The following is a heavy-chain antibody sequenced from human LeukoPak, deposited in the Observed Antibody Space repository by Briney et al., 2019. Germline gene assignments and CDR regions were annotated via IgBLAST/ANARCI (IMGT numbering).Heavy chain of an antibody. Sequence: SQTLSLTCTVSGGSISSGGYYWSWIRQHPGKGLEWIGYIYYSGSTYYNPSLKSRVTISVDTSKNQFSLKLSSVTAADTAVYYCARAPTRYGDYAGRYFGYWGQGTLVTVSS. V-gene: IGHV4-31*03. CDR2: IYYSGST. CDR3: ARAPTRYGDYAGRYFGY. CDR1: GGSISSGGYY. J-gene: IGHJ4*02. D-gene: IGHD4-17*01.